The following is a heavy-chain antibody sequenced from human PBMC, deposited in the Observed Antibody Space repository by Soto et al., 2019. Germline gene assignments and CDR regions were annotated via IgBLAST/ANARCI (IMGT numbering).Heavy chain of an antibody. J-gene: IGHJ6*02. CDR1: GGTFSSYA. V-gene: IGHV1-69*12. D-gene: IGHD2-15*01. CDR2: IIPIFGTA. Sequence: QVQLVQSGAEVKKPGSSVKVSCKASGGTFSSYAISWVRQAPGQGLEWMGGIIPIFGTANYAQKFQGRVTITADESTSTAYMELSSLRSEDTAVYYCARDDDLRGCSGGSCLPHYYYYGMDVWGQGTTVTVSS. CDR3: ARDDDLRGCSGGSCLPHYYYYGMDV.